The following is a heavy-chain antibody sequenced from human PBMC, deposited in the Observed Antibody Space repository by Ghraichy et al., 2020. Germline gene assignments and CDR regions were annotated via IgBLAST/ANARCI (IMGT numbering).Heavy chain of an antibody. J-gene: IGHJ4*02. CDR3: AHRLPFSGYSYGYNYFDY. Sequence: SGPTLVKPTQTLTLTCTFSGFSLSTSGVGVGWIRQPPGKALEWLALIYWNDDKRYSPSLKSRLTITKDTSKNQVVLTMTNMDPVDTATYYCAHRLPFSGYSYGYNYFDYWGQGTLVTVSS. V-gene: IGHV2-5*01. D-gene: IGHD5-18*01. CDR1: GFSLSTSGVG. CDR2: IYWNDDK.